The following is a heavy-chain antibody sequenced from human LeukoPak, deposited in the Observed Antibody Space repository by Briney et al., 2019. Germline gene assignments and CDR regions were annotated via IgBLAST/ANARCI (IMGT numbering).Heavy chain of an antibody. CDR3: ARGFGMDV. CDR1: GYTFTSYY. J-gene: IGHJ6*02. V-gene: IGHV1-2*02. Sequence: ASVKVSCKASGYTFTSYYIHWVRQAPGQGLGWMGWINPNTGDTNHAQKFQGRVTVTRDRSITTAYMELSRLRSDDTAVYYCARGFGMDVWGQGTTVIVSS. CDR2: INPNTGDT.